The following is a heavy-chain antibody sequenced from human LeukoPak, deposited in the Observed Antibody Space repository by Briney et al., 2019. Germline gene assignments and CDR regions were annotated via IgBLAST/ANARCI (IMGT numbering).Heavy chain of an antibody. V-gene: IGHV3-66*02. D-gene: IGHD6-13*01. J-gene: IGHJ4*02. CDR3: ARTGIAGTQIDH. Sequence: GGSLRLSCAASGFGVSSNYMSWVRQAPGKGLEWVSIIYTAGSAYYADSVKGRFTISRDNSKNTLYLQMNSLRAEDTAVYYCARTGIAGTQIDHWGQGTLVTVSS. CDR1: GFGVSSNY. CDR2: IYTAGSA.